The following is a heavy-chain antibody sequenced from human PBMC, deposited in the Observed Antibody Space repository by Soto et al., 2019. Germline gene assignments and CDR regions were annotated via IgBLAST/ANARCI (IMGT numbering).Heavy chain of an antibody. CDR2: ISGSGGST. Sequence: LRLSCAASGFTFSSYAMSWVRQAPGKGLEWVSAISGSGGSTYYADSMKGRFTISRDNSKNTLHLQMNSLRAEDTAVYYCAKGSLEPKKLYYYYYGMDVWGQGTTVTVSS. J-gene: IGHJ6*02. CDR1: GFTFSSYA. V-gene: IGHV3-23*01. D-gene: IGHD1-1*01. CDR3: AKGSLEPKKLYYYYYGMDV.